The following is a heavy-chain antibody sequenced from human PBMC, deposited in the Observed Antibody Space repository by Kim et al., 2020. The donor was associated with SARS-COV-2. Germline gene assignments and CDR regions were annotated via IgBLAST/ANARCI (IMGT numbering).Heavy chain of an antibody. D-gene: IGHD3-3*01. V-gene: IGHV3-11*01. J-gene: IGHJ4*02. CDR2: ISSSGSTI. CDR1: GFTFSDYY. Sequence: GGSLRLSCAASGFTFSDYYMSWIRQAPGKGLEWVSYISSSGSTIYYADSVKGRFTISRDNAKNSLYLQMNSLRAEDTAVYYCARDWGGLYYDFWSGYYTSRKSRELDYWGQGTLVTVSS. CDR3: ARDWGGLYYDFWSGYYTSRKSRELDY.